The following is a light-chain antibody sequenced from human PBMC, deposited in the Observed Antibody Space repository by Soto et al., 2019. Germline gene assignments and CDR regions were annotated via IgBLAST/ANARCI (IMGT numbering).Light chain of an antibody. CDR2: DVN. CDR1: SSDVGGYNY. Sequence: QSALTQPRSVSGSPGQSVTISCTGTSSDVGGYNYVSWYQQHPGKAPKLMIYDVNKRPSGVPDRFTGAKSGNTASLTISGLQAEDAADYYCCSYAGSYTVVFGGGTKLTVL. J-gene: IGLJ2*01. V-gene: IGLV2-11*01. CDR3: CSYAGSYTVV.